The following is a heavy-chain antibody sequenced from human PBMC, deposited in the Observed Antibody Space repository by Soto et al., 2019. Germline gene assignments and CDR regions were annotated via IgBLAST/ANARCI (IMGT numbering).Heavy chain of an antibody. V-gene: IGHV1-18*01. D-gene: IGHD2-21*02. CDR3: ARAGDCGGDCYPINYYYYYGMDV. J-gene: IGHJ6*02. CDR1: GYTFTSYG. CDR2: ISAYNGNA. Sequence: QVQLVQSGAEVKKPGASVKVSCKASGYTFTSYGISWVRQAPGQGLEWMGWISAYNGNANYAQKLQGRVTMTTDTSTSTAYMELRSLRSDDTAVYYCARAGDCGGDCYPINYYYYYGMDVWGQGTTVTVSS.